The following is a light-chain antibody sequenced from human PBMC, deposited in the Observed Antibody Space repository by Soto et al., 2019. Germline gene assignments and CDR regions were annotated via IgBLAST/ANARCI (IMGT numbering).Light chain of an antibody. CDR1: SSDVGTYNL. J-gene: IGLJ1*01. CDR3: CSYARVSTYV. CDR2: EGS. Sequence: QSALTQPASVSGSPGQSITISCTGTSSDVGTYNLVSWYEQHPGKAPKLMIYEGSKRPSGVSNRFSGSKSGNTASLTISGLQAEDEADYYCCSYARVSTYVFGTGTKLTVL. V-gene: IGLV2-23*01.